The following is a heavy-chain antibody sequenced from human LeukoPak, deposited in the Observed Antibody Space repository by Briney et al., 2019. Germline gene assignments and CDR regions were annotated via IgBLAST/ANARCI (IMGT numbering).Heavy chain of an antibody. D-gene: IGHD2-15*01. CDR1: GYTLTSYY. CDR2: INPSGGST. J-gene: IGHJ4*02. CDR3: ARGTLGYCSGGSCSLGPY. V-gene: IGHV1-46*01. Sequence: GASVKVSCKASGYTLTSYYMHWVRQAPGQGLEWMGIINPSGGSTSYAQKFQGRVTMTRDMSTSTVYMELSSLRSEDTAVYYCARGTLGYCSGGSCSLGPYWGQGTLVTVSS.